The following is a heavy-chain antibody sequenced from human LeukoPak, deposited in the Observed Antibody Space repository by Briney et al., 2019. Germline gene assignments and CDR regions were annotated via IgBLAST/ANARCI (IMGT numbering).Heavy chain of an antibody. CDR1: GFTFSDYS. Sequence: GGSLRLSCAASGFTFSDYSMNWVRQAPGKGLEWVSYIDGSGDTIYYADSVKGRFTISRDNAKNSLDLQMNSLRDEDTAVYYCARRFDCWGQGTLVTVSS. J-gene: IGHJ4*02. CDR2: IDGSGDTI. V-gene: IGHV3-48*02. CDR3: ARRFDC.